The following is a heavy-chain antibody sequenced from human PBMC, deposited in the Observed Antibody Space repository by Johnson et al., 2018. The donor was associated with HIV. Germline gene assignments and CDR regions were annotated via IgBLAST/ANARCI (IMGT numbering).Heavy chain of an antibody. D-gene: IGHD2-15*01. V-gene: IGHV3-20*04. CDR1: GFTFNEHG. CDR2: INWNGAST. Sequence: MQLVESGGGLVKPGGSLRLSCAASGFTFNEHGMSWVRQVPGKGLEWVSDINWNGASTDYEESVKGRFTISRDNAKNSLYLQMDSLRAEDTALYYCARKVVVVAAAAGDAFDIWGQGTMVTVSS. J-gene: IGHJ3*02. CDR3: ARKVVVVAAAAGDAFDI.